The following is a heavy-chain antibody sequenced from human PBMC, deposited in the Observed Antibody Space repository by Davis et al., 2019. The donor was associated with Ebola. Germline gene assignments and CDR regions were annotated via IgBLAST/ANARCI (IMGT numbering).Heavy chain of an antibody. J-gene: IGHJ4*02. Sequence: GSLRLSCTVSGGSVSSGSYYWSWIRQPPGKGLEWIGYIYYSGSTNYNPSLKSRVTISVDTSKNQFSLKLSSVTAADTAVYYCASHGGATADYWGQGTLVTVSS. CDR2: IYYSGST. D-gene: IGHD1-26*01. CDR3: ASHGGATADY. V-gene: IGHV4-61*01. CDR1: GGSVSSGSYY.